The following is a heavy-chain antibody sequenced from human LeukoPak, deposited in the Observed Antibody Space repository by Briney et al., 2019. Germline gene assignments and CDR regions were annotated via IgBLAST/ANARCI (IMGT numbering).Heavy chain of an antibody. Sequence: ESSETLSLTCTVSGYSISSGYYWGWIRQPPGKGLEWIGSIYHSGSTYYNPSLKSRVTISVDTSKNQFSLKLSSVTAADTAVYYCARDLGGYPFFMDVWGRGTTVIVSS. J-gene: IGHJ6*03. V-gene: IGHV4-38-2*02. CDR1: GYSISSGYY. CDR2: IYHSGST. CDR3: ARDLGGYPFFMDV. D-gene: IGHD2-15*01.